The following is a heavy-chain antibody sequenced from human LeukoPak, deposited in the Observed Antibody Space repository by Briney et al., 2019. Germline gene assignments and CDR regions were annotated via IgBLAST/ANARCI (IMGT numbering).Heavy chain of an antibody. Sequence: SETLSLTCTVAGGSISSSTYYWGWIRQPPGKGLEWIGSIYYSGSTYNNPSLKSRVTIFVDTSKNQFSLKLSSVTATDTAVYYCARTYGDYDDAFDVWGQGTMVTVSS. CDR3: ARTYGDYDDAFDV. J-gene: IGHJ3*01. V-gene: IGHV4-39*01. CDR1: GGSISSSTYY. D-gene: IGHD4-17*01. CDR2: IYYSGST.